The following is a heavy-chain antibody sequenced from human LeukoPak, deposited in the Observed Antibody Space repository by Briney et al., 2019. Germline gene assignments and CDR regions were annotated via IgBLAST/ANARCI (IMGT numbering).Heavy chain of an antibody. CDR2: TNSDGSSI. V-gene: IGHV3-74*01. Sequence: GGSLRLSCAASGFTFRSYWMHWVRQAPGKGLVWVSRTNSDGSSIAYADSVKGRYTISRDNAKNTLYLQMSSLRAEDTAVYYCARDRVDFWSGYDAFDIWGQGTMVTVSS. J-gene: IGHJ3*02. D-gene: IGHD3-3*01. CDR3: ARDRVDFWSGYDAFDI. CDR1: GFTFRSYW.